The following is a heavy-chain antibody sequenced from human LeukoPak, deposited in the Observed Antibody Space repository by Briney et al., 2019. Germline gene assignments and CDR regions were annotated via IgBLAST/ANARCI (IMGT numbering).Heavy chain of an antibody. CDR3: ARLSCSSTSCFHTFDI. V-gene: IGHV4-39*01. CDR2: VYYSGST. CDR1: GGSISSSSYY. J-gene: IGHJ3*02. Sequence: PSETLSLTCTVSGGSISSSSYYWGWIRQPPGKGLEWTGSVYYSGSTYYNPSLKSRGTISVDTSKNQFSLKMSSVTAADTAVYYCARLSCSSTSCFHTFDIWGQGTMVTVSS. D-gene: IGHD2-2*01.